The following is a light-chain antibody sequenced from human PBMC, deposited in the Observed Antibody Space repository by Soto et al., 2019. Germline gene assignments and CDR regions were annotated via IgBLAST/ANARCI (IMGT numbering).Light chain of an antibody. CDR3: QQRYSTPLT. J-gene: IGKJ4*01. CDR2: DTS. V-gene: IGKV1-39*01. CDR1: QSISSY. Sequence: DIQMTQSPSSLSASVGDRATITCRASQSISSYLNWYQQKPGKAPKLLIYDTSSLQSGVPTRFSGSGSGTDFTLTVSSLQPDDFATYYCQQRYSTPLTFGGGTKGEIK.